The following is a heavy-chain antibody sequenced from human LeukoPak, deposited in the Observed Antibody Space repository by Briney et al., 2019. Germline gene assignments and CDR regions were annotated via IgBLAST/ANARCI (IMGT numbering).Heavy chain of an antibody. D-gene: IGHD5/OR15-5a*01. CDR3: AREVVFSVNAGTWFDP. J-gene: IGHJ5*02. V-gene: IGHV4-59*01. CDR2: IYYTGRS. CDR1: GGSISSSY. Sequence: SETLSLTCTVSGGSISSSYWSWIRQSPGTGLEWIGYIYYTGRSTHNPSLKSRVTMSVDTSKNQFSLRLTSVTAADTAVYYCAREVVFSVNAGTWFDPWGQGTLVTVSS.